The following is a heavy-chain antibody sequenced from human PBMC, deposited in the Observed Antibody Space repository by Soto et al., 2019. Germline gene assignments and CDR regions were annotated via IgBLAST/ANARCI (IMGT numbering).Heavy chain of an antibody. CDR1: GFTFSSAR. CDR2: IKSKTDGGTT. Sequence: EVQLVESGGGLVKPGGSLRLSCAASGFTFSSARMSWVRQAPGKGLEWVGRIKSKTDGGTTDYAAPVKGRFTISRDDSKDTLYLQMNSLKTEDTAVYYCTTDLEDVVAGTPDAFDIWGQGTMVTVSS. V-gene: IGHV3-15*01. CDR3: TTDLEDVVAGTPDAFDI. D-gene: IGHD6-19*01. J-gene: IGHJ3*02.